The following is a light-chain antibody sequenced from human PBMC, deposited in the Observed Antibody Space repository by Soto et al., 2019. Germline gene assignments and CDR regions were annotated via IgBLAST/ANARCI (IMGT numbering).Light chain of an antibody. V-gene: IGKV3-15*01. CDR1: QSINTN. Sequence: DIVMTQSPATLSVSPGERATLSCRASQSINTNLAWYQQKPGQAPRLLIYGASTRATVIPARFSGSGSGTEFTLTISGLQADDFAVYYCQQYRHWPPKVTFGPGTRVDI. CDR3: QQYRHWPPKVT. J-gene: IGKJ3*01. CDR2: GAS.